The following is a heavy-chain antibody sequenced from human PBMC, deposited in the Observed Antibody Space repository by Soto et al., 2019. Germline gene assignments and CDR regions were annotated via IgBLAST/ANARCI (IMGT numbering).Heavy chain of an antibody. CDR3: ARDRGYYYDISGYYPSAPDHNWFDL. D-gene: IGHD3-22*01. V-gene: IGHV1-69*06. CDR1: GGTFSSYA. Sequence: SVKVSCKASGGTFSSYAISWVRQAPGQGLEWMGGIIPIFGTANYAQKFQGRVTITADKSTSTAYMELSSLRSEDTAVYYCARDRGYYYDISGYYPSAPDHNWFDLSGPGTLVTLSS. CDR2: IIPIFGTA. J-gene: IGHJ5*02.